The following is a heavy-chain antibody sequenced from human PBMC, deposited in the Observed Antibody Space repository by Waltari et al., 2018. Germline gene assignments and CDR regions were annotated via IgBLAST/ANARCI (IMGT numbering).Heavy chain of an antibody. Sequence: WXXXVRQXPGKXXVWVSXXXNDGSGTTYADSVMXRFTXSRXNXKNTVYLEMXXLXAEDTAVYYCXXXPAXXSRSDYWGQGTLVTVSS. CDR2: XXNDGSGT. CDR3: XXXPAXXSRSDY. V-gene: IGHV3-74*01. CDR1: W. J-gene: IGHJ4*02.